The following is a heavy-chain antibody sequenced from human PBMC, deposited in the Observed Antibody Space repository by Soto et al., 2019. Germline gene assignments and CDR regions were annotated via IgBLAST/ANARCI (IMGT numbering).Heavy chain of an antibody. D-gene: IGHD3-10*01. CDR2: IKSNSDGGTI. CDR3: TRVRRAYYFDY. Sequence: LRLSCAASGFTFNNAWMTWVRQAPGKGLEWVGRIKSNSDGGTIDYAAPVKGRFTISRDDSNDTMYLQMNSLKTEDTAIYYCTRVRRAYYFDYWGQGALVTVSS. V-gene: IGHV3-15*07. CDR1: GFTFNNAW. J-gene: IGHJ4*02.